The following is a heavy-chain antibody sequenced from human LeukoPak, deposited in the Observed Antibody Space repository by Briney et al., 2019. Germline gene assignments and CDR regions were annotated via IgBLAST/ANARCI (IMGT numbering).Heavy chain of an antibody. CDR1: GYSFTGYW. J-gene: IGHJ5*02. D-gene: IGHD3-16*01. CDR3: AIFDFLFGEIDNWFDP. CDR2: IYPDDSDT. V-gene: IGHV5-51*01. Sequence: GESLKISCKGSGYSFTGYWIAWVRQMPGKGLEWMGIIYPDDSDTTYSPSFQNQVTISADKSIGTAYLQWSSLKASDTAMYYCAIFDFLFGEIDNWFDPWGQGTQVTVSS.